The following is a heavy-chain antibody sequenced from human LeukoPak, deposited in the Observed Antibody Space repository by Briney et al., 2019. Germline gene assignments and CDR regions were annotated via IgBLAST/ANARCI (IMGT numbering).Heavy chain of an antibody. CDR2: ISWNSGSI. V-gene: IGHV3-9*01. D-gene: IGHD3-10*01. CDR1: GFTFDDYA. Sequence: GGSLRLSCAASGFTFDDYAMHWVRQAPGKGLEWVSGISWNSGSIGYADSVKGRFSISRDNAKNSLYLQMNSLGAEDTALYYCAKDTGGLLWFGELSDWGQGTLVTVSS. CDR3: AKDTGGLLWFGELSD. J-gene: IGHJ4*02.